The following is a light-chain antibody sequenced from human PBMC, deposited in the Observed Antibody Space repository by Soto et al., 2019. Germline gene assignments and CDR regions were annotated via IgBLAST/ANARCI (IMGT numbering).Light chain of an antibody. V-gene: IGKV2-28*01. CDR3: LQDLQTSGT. CDR2: LGS. J-gene: IGKJ1*01. CDR1: QSLLHSNGYIS. Sequence: DIVMTQSPLSLPVTPGAPASISCRSSQSLLHSNGYISVDWYLQKAGQSPQLLIYLGSNRAPGVPDRFSGSGSGTDFTLKISRVEAEDVGVYYCLQDLQTSGTFGQGTKVEIK.